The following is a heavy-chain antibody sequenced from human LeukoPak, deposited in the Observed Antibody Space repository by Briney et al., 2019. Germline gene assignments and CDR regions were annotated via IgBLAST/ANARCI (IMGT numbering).Heavy chain of an antibody. CDR1: GFTFSNRS. CDR3: AKLLPN. J-gene: IGHJ4*02. V-gene: IGHV3-23*01. Sequence: GGSLRLSCAASGFTFSNRSMSWVRQAPGKGLEWVSTIGASDGTTYYADSVKGRFTISRDNSKNTLYLQMNSLRAEDTAIYYCAKLLPNWGQGTLVTVSS. CDR2: IGASDGTT.